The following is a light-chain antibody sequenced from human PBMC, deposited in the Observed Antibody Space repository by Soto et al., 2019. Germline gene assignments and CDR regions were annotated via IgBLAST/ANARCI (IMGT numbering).Light chain of an antibody. CDR3: HQRQSWPRT. V-gene: IGKV3-11*01. CDR1: QYINTR. CDR2: QTS. J-gene: IGKJ1*01. Sequence: EIVFTQSPSTLSASPGDIVTLSCRASQYINTRLAWYQHRPGQAPRLLIYQTSIRAAGIPARFSASGSGTDFTLTISDVQPEDFALYYCHQRQSWPRTFGQGTKVDI.